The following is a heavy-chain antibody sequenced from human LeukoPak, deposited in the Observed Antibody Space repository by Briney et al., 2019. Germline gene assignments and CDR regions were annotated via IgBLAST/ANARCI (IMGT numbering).Heavy chain of an antibody. Sequence: ASVKVSCKVSGYTXTELSMHWVRQARGKGLEWMGGFDPEDGETVYAQRFQGRVTMTEDTSTGTAFMELSSLRSEDTAVYYCATGNYYDKSGYYPSGYWGQGTLVTVSS. D-gene: IGHD3-22*01. CDR3: ATGNYYDKSGYYPSGY. V-gene: IGHV1-24*01. CDR2: FDPEDGET. J-gene: IGHJ4*02. CDR1: GYTXTELS.